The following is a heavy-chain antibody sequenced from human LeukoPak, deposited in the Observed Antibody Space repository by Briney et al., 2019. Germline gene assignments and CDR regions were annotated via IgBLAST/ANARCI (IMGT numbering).Heavy chain of an antibody. CDR3: VSYSSSGTSFDY. CDR2: ISSSSSSI. D-gene: IGHD6-6*01. J-gene: IGHJ4*02. Sequence: GGSLRLSCAASGFTFSTYSMNWVRQAPGKGLEWVSYISSSSSSIHYADSVKGRFTISRDNAKNPLYLQMNSLRAEDTAVYYCVSYSSSGTSFDYWGQGTLVTISS. V-gene: IGHV3-48*01. CDR1: GFTFSTYS.